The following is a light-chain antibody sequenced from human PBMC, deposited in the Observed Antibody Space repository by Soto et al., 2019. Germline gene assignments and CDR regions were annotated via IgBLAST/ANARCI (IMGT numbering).Light chain of an antibody. CDR3: QQYNSYWT. CDR1: QSISSL. CDR2: DAS. V-gene: IGKV1-5*01. Sequence: DIQMAQSPSSLSASAGERVTITCRASQSISSLLGWYQQKPGKAPKLLIYDASSLESGVPSRFSGSGSGTEFTLTISSLQPDDFATYYCQQYNSYWTFGQGTKVDI. J-gene: IGKJ1*01.